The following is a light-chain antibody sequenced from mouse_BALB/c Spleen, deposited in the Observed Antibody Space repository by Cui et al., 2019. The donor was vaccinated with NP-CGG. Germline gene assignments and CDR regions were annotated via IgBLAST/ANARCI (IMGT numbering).Light chain of an antibody. J-gene: IGLJ1*01. CDR2: GTN. Sequence: QAFVTQESALTTSPGETATLTCRSSTGAVTTSNYANWVQEKPDHLFTGLIGGTNNRPPGVPARFSGSLIGDKAALTITGTQTEDEAIYFCALWYSNHWVFGGGTKLTVL. CDR3: ALWYSNHWV. V-gene: IGLV1*01. CDR1: TGAVTTSNY.